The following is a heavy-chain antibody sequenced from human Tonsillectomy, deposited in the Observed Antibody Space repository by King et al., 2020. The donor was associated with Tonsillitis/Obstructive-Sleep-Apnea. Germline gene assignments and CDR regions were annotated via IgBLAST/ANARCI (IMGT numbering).Heavy chain of an antibody. Sequence: VQLVESGGGLVQPGGSLRLSCAASGFTFSNYWMHWVRQAPGKGLVWVSRIDSDGSSTSDADSVKGRFTISRDNAKNSLYLQMNILRAEDTAVYYCARVTFGVVIIPAFDIWGQGTMVTVSS. D-gene: IGHD3-3*01. CDR1: GFTFSNYW. CDR3: ARVTFGVVIIPAFDI. J-gene: IGHJ3*02. V-gene: IGHV3-74*01. CDR2: IDSDGSST.